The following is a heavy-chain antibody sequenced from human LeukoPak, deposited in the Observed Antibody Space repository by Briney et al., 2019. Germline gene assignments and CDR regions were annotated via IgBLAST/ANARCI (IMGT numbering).Heavy chain of an antibody. CDR2: IYDSGNT. CDR3: ATRSTGVAATFDS. J-gene: IGHJ4*02. CDR1: GGSISSYY. Sequence: SETLSLTCTVSGGSISSYYWSWIRQPPGKGLGWMGYIYDSGNTNYNPSRKSRVTISVDTSKNQFSLKLSSVTAADTAVYYCATRSTGVAATFDSWGQGALATVSS. V-gene: IGHV4-59*01. D-gene: IGHD2-15*01.